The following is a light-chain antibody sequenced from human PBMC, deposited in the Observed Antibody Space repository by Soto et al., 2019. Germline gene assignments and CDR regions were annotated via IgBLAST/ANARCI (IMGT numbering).Light chain of an antibody. J-gene: IGKJ1*01. CDR1: QSINIY. Sequence: DIQMTQSPSSLSASVGERVTIACRATQSINIYLNWYQQKPGKAPKLLIYKASTLKSGVPSRFSGSGSGTEFTLTISSLQPDDFATYYCQHYNSYSEAFGQGTKV. CDR2: KAS. CDR3: QHYNSYSEA. V-gene: IGKV1-5*03.